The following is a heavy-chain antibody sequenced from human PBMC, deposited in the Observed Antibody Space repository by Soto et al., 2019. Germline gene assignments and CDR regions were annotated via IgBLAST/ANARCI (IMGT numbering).Heavy chain of an antibody. Sequence: PGGSLKLSCKGSGYSFTSYWISWVRQMPGKGLEWMGRIDPSDSYTNYSPSFQGHVTISADKSIRTAYLQWSSLKASDTAMYYCARNGGDGMDVWGQGTPVTVSS. V-gene: IGHV5-10-1*01. CDR3: ARNGGDGMDV. J-gene: IGHJ6*02. CDR2: IDPSDSYT. D-gene: IGHD6-25*01. CDR1: GYSFTSYW.